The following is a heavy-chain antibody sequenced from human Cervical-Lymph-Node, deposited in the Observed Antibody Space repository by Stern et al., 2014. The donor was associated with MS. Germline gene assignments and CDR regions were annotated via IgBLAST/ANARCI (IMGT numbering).Heavy chain of an antibody. D-gene: IGHD2-21*02. V-gene: IGHV1-24*01. CDR2: FDPEHGET. J-gene: IGHJ6*02. CDR3: ATHRGRVTYYYGMDV. Sequence: VQLVESGAEVKKPGASVKVSCKVSGYTLSEISMHWVRQAPGKGLEWMGGFDPEHGETRYAQKFQVRVTMAEDRSTDTAYMDLSSLRSEDTAVYYCATHRGRVTYYYGMDVWGQGTTVTVSS. CDR1: GYTLSEIS.